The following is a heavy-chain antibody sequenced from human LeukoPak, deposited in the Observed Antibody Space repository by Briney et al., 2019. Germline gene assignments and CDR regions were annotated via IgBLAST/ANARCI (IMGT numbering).Heavy chain of an antibody. J-gene: IGHJ4*02. D-gene: IGHD6-19*01. CDR2: IKSETDGGTT. CDR3: TTYGGWYGPHFDY. V-gene: IGHV3-15*01. CDR1: GFTVSSNY. Sequence: PGGSLRLSCAASGFTVSSNYMSWVRQAPGKGLEWVGRIKSETDGGTTDYAAPVKGRFTISRDDSKNTLYLQMNSLKTEDTAMYYCTTYGGWYGPHFDYWGQGTLVTVSS.